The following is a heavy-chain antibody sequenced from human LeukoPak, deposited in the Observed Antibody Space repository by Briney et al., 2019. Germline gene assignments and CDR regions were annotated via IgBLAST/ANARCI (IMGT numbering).Heavy chain of an antibody. CDR2: INPSDGAT. CDR1: GYTFTMYY. D-gene: IGHD6-13*01. J-gene: IGHJ5*02. Sequence: ASVKVSCKASGYTFTMYYIHWVRQAPGQGLEWMGMINPSDGATTYAQRFQGRVTITTDESTTTAYMELSSLRSEDTAVYYCARVIAAAGIGWFDPWGQGTLVTVSS. CDR3: ARVIAAAGIGWFDP. V-gene: IGHV1-46*01.